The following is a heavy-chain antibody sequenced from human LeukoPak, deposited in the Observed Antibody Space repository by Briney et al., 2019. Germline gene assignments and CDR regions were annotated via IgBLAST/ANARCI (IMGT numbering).Heavy chain of an antibody. D-gene: IGHD3-22*01. CDR2: IYYSGST. Sequence: SSETLSLTCTVSGGSISSSSYYWGWIRQPPGKGLEWIGSIYYSGSTYYNPSLKSRVTISVDTSKNQFSLKLSSVTAADTAVYYCARDRYYYDSSGSGAFDIWGQGTMVTASS. J-gene: IGHJ3*02. CDR3: ARDRYYYDSSGSGAFDI. CDR1: GGSISSSSYY. V-gene: IGHV4-39*07.